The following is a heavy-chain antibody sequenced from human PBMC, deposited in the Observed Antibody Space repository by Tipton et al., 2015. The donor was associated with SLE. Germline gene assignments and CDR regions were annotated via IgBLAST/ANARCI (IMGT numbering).Heavy chain of an antibody. CDR3: ARAPDYYDSSGFDY. CDR2: IYYSGST. D-gene: IGHD3-22*01. J-gene: IGHJ4*02. V-gene: IGHV4-39*07. CDR1: GGSTSSSSYY. Sequence: TLSLTCTVSGGSTSSSSYYWGWIRQPPGTGLGWVGSIYYSGSTYYNPSLKSRVTISVDTSKNQFSLKLSSVTAADTAVYYCARAPDYYDSSGFDYWGQGTLVTVSS.